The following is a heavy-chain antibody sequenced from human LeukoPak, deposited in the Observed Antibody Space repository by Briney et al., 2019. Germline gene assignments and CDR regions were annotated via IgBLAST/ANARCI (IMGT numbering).Heavy chain of an antibody. CDR3: AREASSGYWYFDL. V-gene: IGHV1-2*02. CDR1: GYTFNGYY. D-gene: IGHD3-22*01. CDR2: INPNSGGT. Sequence: GSVKVSCKASGYTFNGYYMHWVRQAPGQGLEWMGWINPNSGGTNYAQRLQGRVTMTTDTSTSTAYMELRSLRSDDTAVYYCAREASSGYWYFDLWGRGTLVTVSS. J-gene: IGHJ2*01.